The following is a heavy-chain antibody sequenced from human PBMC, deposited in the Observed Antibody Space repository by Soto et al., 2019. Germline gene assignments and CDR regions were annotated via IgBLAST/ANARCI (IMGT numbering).Heavy chain of an antibody. V-gene: IGHV4-38-2*02. Sequence: KPSETLSLTCAVSGYSIRSGYFWGWIRQPPGKGLEWIGSMYHSGITYYNLSLKSRVTISVDTSKNQLSLKLSSATAADTAVYYCARERGTMVRGYKPLYGMDVWGQGTTVTVSS. J-gene: IGHJ6*02. D-gene: IGHD3-10*01. CDR2: MYHSGIT. CDR3: ARERGTMVRGYKPLYGMDV. CDR1: GYSIRSGYF.